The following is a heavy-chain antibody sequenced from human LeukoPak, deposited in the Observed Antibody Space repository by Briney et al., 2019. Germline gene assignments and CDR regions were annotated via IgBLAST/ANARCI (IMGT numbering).Heavy chain of an antibody. Sequence: PSETLSLTCTVSGGSISSYYWSWIRQPPGQGLEWIACIPHSGSTKYNPSLKSRVSISVDTSKNQLSLKLSSVTAADTAVYYCAREPGFDSSGYLNWFDPWGQGTLVTVSS. D-gene: IGHD3-22*01. CDR3: AREPGFDSSGYLNWFDP. CDR1: GGSISSYY. V-gene: IGHV4-59*01. J-gene: IGHJ5*02. CDR2: IPHSGST.